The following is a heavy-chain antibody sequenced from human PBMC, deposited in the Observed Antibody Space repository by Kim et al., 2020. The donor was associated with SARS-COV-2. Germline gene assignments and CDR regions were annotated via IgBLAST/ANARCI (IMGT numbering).Heavy chain of an antibody. J-gene: IGHJ4*02. CDR1: GYTFTSYG. Sequence: ASVKVSCKASGYTFTSYGISWVRQAPGQGLEWLGWVGAYNGDTNYAQNLQGRVTLTTDTSTSTALLELRSLRSDDTAVYFCARDRGYGDDTFDYWGQGTLVTVSS. CDR2: VGAYNGDT. V-gene: IGHV1-18*01. CDR3: ARDRGYGDDTFDY. D-gene: IGHD4-17*01.